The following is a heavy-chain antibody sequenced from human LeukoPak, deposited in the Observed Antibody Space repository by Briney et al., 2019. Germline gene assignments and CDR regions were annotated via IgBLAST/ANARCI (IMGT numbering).Heavy chain of an antibody. J-gene: IGHJ6*03. V-gene: IGHV4-59*01. CDR1: GGSISSYY. Sequence: SETLSLTCTVSGGSISSYYWSWIRQPPGKGLEWIGYIYHSGSTNYNPSLKSRVTISVDTSKNQFSLKLSSVTAADTAVYYCARVEGYCSGGSCYRGYMDVWGKGTTVTISS. CDR2: IYHSGST. D-gene: IGHD2-15*01. CDR3: ARVEGYCSGGSCYRGYMDV.